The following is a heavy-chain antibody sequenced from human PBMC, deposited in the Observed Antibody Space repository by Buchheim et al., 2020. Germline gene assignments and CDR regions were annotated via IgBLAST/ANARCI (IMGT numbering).Heavy chain of an antibody. D-gene: IGHD6-19*01. CDR2: IYRSGNT. V-gene: IGHV4-4*02. Sequence: QVQLQESGPGLVKPSGTLSLTCAVSGDSISSNYWWSWVRQFPGKGLEWIGEIYRSGNTNYNPSLRSRVTISLDKANNNFSLMLSSVTGADTAVYYCARHLSGFDAFDIWGQGT. J-gene: IGHJ3*02. CDR1: GDSISSNYW. CDR3: ARHLSGFDAFDI.